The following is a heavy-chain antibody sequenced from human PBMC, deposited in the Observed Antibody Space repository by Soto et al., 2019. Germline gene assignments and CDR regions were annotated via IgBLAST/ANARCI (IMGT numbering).Heavy chain of an antibody. Sequence: GASVKVSCKASGGTFSSYAISWVRQAPGQGLEWMGGIIPIFGTANYAQKFQGRVTITADESTSTAYMELSSLRSEDTAVYYCARVSDRVTAIRYFDYWGQGTLVTVSS. V-gene: IGHV1-69*13. CDR2: IIPIFGTA. J-gene: IGHJ4*02. CDR1: GGTFSSYA. CDR3: ARVSDRVTAIRYFDY. D-gene: IGHD2-21*02.